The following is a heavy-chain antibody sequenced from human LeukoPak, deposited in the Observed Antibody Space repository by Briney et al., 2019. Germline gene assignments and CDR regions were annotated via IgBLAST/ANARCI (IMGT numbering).Heavy chain of an antibody. CDR2: INPNSGDA. J-gene: IGHJ4*02. V-gene: IGHV1-2*02. CDR1: GYTFTSYA. D-gene: IGHD5-18*01. Sequence: GASVKVSCKASGYTFTSYAMQWVRQAPGQGLEWMGWINPNSGDANYPQKFQGRLTMTRDTSIGTVYMEMSSLRLDDTAVYFCARDKGSGYLPFDFWGQGTLVTVSS. CDR3: ARDKGSGYLPFDF.